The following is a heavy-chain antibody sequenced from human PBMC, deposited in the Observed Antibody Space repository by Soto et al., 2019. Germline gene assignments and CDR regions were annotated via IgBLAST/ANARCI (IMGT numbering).Heavy chain of an antibody. D-gene: IGHD3-22*01. CDR3: ARRDYYESTGYYED. CDR1: GGSISSDKW. J-gene: IGHJ4*02. Sequence: QVQLQESGPGLVKPSGTLSLTCAVSGGSISSDKWWNWVRQSPGKGLEWIGEVHRIGSTNYNPSLKSRVTISVDKYQNHFSLKLSSVTAAYTAVYYCARRDYYESTGYYEDWGQGTPVTVSS. CDR2: VHRIGST. V-gene: IGHV4-4*02.